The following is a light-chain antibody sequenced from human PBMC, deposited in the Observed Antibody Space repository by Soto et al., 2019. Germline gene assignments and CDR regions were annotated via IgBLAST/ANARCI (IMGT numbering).Light chain of an antibody. CDR1: QDIRND. J-gene: IGKJ4*01. Sequence: DIQMTQSPSSPSASVGDRVTITCRASQDIRNDLDWYQQKPGKAPKRLIYAASSLQNGAPSRFSGSGSGTEFTLTISSLQPEDFATYYCLQRDTYSVGGGTKVEIK. CDR3: LQRDTYS. V-gene: IGKV1-17*01. CDR2: AAS.